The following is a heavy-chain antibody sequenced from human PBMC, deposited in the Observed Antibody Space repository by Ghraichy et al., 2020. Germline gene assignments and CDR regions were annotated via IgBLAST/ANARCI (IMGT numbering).Heavy chain of an antibody. CDR2: INPNSGGT. CDR1: GYTFTGYY. J-gene: IGHJ4*02. CDR3: ARRPLLTGTTILLFAY. Sequence: ASVKVSCKASGYTFTGYYMHWVRQAPGQGLEWMGWINPNSGGTNYAQKFQGRVTMTRDTSISTAYMELSRLRSDDTAVYYCARRPLLTGTTILLFAYWGQGTLGTGSS. D-gene: IGHD1-7*01. V-gene: IGHV1-2*02.